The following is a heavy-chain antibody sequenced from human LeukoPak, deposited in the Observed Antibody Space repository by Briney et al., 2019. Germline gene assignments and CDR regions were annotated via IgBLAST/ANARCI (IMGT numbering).Heavy chain of an antibody. D-gene: IGHD2-15*01. V-gene: IGHV3-9*01. CDR1: GFTFDDYA. CDR2: ISWNSGSI. Sequence: GGSLRLSCAASGFTFDDYAMHWVRQAPGKGLEWVSGISWNSGSIGYADSVKGRFTISRDNAKNSLYLQMNSLRAEDTAVYYCANIYCSGGTCTYFDDWGQGTLVTVSS. J-gene: IGHJ4*02. CDR3: ANIYCSGGTCTYFDD.